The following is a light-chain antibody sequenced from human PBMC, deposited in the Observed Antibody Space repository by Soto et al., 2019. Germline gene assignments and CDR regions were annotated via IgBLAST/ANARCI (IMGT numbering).Light chain of an antibody. Sequence: EIVMTQSPATLSVSPGERATLSCRASQSVSSSLAWYQQKPGQAPRLLIYGASTRATGIPARFSGSGSGTEFTLTISSLQSEYFAVYYCQQYNDWWTFGRGTKVDI. V-gene: IGKV3-15*01. J-gene: IGKJ1*01. CDR3: QQYNDWWT. CDR1: QSVSSS. CDR2: GAS.